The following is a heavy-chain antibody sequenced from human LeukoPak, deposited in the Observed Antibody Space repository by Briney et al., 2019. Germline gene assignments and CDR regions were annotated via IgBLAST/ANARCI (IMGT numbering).Heavy chain of an antibody. CDR3: AKGLSYGSGSYSFDY. V-gene: IGHV3-23*01. CDR2: ISGSGDIT. D-gene: IGHD3-10*01. J-gene: IGHJ4*02. Sequence: GGSLRLSCAASGFTFSSYAMSWVRQAPGKGLEWVSAISGSGDITYLADSVKGRFTISRDNSKNTLYLQMNGLRDEDTAVYYCAKGLSYGSGSYSFDYWGQGTLVTVSS. CDR1: GFTFSSYA.